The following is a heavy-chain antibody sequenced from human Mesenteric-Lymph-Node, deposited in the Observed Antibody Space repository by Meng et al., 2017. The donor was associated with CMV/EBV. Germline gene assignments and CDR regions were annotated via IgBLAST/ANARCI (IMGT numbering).Heavy chain of an antibody. J-gene: IGHJ4*02. D-gene: IGHD2-2*01. Sequence: GGSLRPSCAASGFIFDDYAMHGVRQPPGKGLEWVAGIGWNSGSIGYADSVKGRFTISRDNAKNSLYLQMNSLRAEDTALYYCAKDQGGGWSSTSCFYYFDQWGQGALVTVSS. CDR3: AKDQGGGWSSTSCFYYFDQ. CDR2: IGWNSGSI. CDR1: GFIFDDYA. V-gene: IGHV3-9*01.